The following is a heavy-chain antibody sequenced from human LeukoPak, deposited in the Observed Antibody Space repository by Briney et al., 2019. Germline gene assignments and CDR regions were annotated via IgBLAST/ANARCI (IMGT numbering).Heavy chain of an antibody. D-gene: IGHD2-8*01. CDR2: ISLTGLT. CDR1: GGSISNTNW. Sequence: SGTLSLTCGVSGGSISNTNWWCWVRQPPGQGLEWIGEISLTGLTHYNPSLESRVTVSLDKSKNQLSLNLTSVIAADTAVYYCSRENGAFSPFGYWGQGTLVTVLS. CDR3: SRENGAFSPFGY. J-gene: IGHJ4*02. V-gene: IGHV4-4*02.